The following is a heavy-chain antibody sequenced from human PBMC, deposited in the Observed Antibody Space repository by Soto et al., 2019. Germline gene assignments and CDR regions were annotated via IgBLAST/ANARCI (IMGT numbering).Heavy chain of an antibody. J-gene: IGHJ5*01. CDR3: ARLIGNSCLAS. V-gene: IGHV6-1*01. Sequence: SQSFSLPGSVSVDNIATNSATWEWIRQSPSRGLEWLGRTYYRSKWYNDYAVSVKGRITINPDTSNNQLSLQLNSVTPDVTAVYYGARLIGNSCLASWVQGTLVPVSS. CDR1: VDNIATNSAT. D-gene: IGHD2-8*01. CDR2: TYYRSKWYN.